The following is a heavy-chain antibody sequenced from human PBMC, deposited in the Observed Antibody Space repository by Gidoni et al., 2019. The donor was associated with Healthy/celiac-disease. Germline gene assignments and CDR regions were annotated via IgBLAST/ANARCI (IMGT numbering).Heavy chain of an antibody. CDR3: ARAKRSSWYEGYYYGMDV. V-gene: IGHV3-53*01. CDR2: IYSGGST. J-gene: IGHJ6*02. CDR1: GFTVSSNY. D-gene: IGHD6-13*01. Sequence: EVQLVESGGGLIQPGGSLRLSCAASGFTVSSNYMSWVRQAPGKGLEWVSVIYSGGSTYYADSVKGRFTISRDNSKNTLYLQMNSLRAEDTAVYYCARAKRSSWYEGYYYGMDVWGQGTTVTVSS.